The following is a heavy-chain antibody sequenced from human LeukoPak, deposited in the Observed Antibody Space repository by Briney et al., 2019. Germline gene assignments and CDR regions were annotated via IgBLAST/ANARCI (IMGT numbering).Heavy chain of an antibody. CDR3: ARERKYFED. Sequence: PSETLSLTCTVSGGSVSSGSYYWTWIRQPPGKGLEWIGYIYSTGSTNYNPSLESRVTISVDTSKNHISLELSSVTAADTAVYYCARERKYFEDWGQGTLVTVSS. J-gene: IGHJ4*02. V-gene: IGHV4-61*03. CDR2: IYSTGST. CDR1: GGSVSSGSYY.